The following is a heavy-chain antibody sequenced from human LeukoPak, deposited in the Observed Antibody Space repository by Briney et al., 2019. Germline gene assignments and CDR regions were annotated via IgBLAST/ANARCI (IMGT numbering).Heavy chain of an antibody. J-gene: IGHJ4*02. V-gene: IGHV3-7*03. Sequence: GGSLRLSCVVSGFTFSHYWMNWVRQAAGKGLEYVAYINPDGSEKNCVDSVKGRFSISRDNAQNTLFLQMNSLRAEDTALYYCARHGDFCFDNWGQGTPVTVSS. CDR3: ARHGDFCFDN. CDR2: INPDGSEK. D-gene: IGHD4-17*01. CDR1: GFTFSHYW.